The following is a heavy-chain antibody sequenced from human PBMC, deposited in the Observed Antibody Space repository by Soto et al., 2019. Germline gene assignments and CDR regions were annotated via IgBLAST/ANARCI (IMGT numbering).Heavy chain of an antibody. CDR3: AKDEATVNTDYYFYGMDV. CDR1: GFTFSTYG. V-gene: IGHV3-30*18. D-gene: IGHD4-17*01. CDR2: ISYDGSNK. J-gene: IGHJ6*02. Sequence: QVQLEESGGGVVQPGRSLRLSCAASGFTFSTYGMHWVRQAPGKGLEWVAVISYDGSNKYYADCVKGRFTISRDNSKNTLYLQMNSLRAEDTAVYYCAKDEATVNTDYYFYGMDVWGQGTTVTVSS.